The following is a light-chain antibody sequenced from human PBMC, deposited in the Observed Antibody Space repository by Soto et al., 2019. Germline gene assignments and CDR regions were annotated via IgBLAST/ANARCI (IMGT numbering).Light chain of an antibody. V-gene: IGKV1D-12*01. J-gene: IGKJ1*01. CDR2: AAS. CDR3: QQLNCLTLT. CDR1: QGISSW. Sequence: LSPLSASVDDRVTITCRSSQGISSWLAWYQRKPGRAPKLLIHAASRLQGGVPLRFSGSGSGTDFILTISDLQPEDFASYYCQQLNCLTLTFGQGTQVDIK.